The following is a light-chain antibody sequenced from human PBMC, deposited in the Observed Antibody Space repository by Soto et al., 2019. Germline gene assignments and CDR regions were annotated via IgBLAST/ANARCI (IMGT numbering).Light chain of an antibody. CDR2: YVS. J-gene: IGLJ2*01. CDR3: CSYAGSYVV. V-gene: IGLV2-11*01. Sequence: QSALTQPRSVSGSPGQSVTISCTGTSSDVGGYNYVSWYQQHPGKGPKLMIYYVSKRPSGVPDRFSGSKSGNTASLTIFGLQAEDEADYYCCSYAGSYVVFGGGTQLTVL. CDR1: SSDVGGYNY.